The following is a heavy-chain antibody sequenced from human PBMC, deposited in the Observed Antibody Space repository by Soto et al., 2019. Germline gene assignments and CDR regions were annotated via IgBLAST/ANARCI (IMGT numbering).Heavy chain of an antibody. V-gene: IGHV1-69*06. Sequence: QVQLVQSGAEVKKPGSSVKVSCKASGGTFSSYAISWVRQAPGQGLEWMGGIIPIFGTANYAQKLQGRVTITADKSTSTAYMERSRLRSEDTAVYYCARLGGSSGWRGYLDYWGQGTLVTVSS. CDR2: IIPIFGTA. J-gene: IGHJ4*02. D-gene: IGHD6-19*01. CDR1: GGTFSSYA. CDR3: ARLGGSSGWRGYLDY.